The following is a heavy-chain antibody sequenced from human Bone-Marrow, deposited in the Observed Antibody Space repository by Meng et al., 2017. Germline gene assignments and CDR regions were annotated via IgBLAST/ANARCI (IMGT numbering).Heavy chain of an antibody. V-gene: IGHV3-15*01. CDR2: MKSNVDGGTV. J-gene: IGHJ4*02. Sequence: GGSLRLSCAASGFTVSSNYMTWVRQASGKGLEWIGRMKSNVDGGTVDYAAAVKGRFFISRDDSENTFYLQMNSLKTEDTAVYYCSGHVDYWGQGTLVTVSS. CDR3: SGHVDY. CDR1: GFTVSSNY.